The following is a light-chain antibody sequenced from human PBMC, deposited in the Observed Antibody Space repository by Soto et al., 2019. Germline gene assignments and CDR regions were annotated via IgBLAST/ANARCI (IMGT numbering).Light chain of an antibody. Sequence: QSVLTQPPSVSRTPGQRVTISCTRSSSNIGAGYDVHWYQQLPGTAPKLLIYVNSNRPSGVPDRFSGSKSATSASLAITGLQAEDEADYYCQSYDSSLSAVVFGGGTKVTVL. CDR1: SSNIGAGYD. V-gene: IGLV1-40*01. CDR3: QSYDSSLSAVV. J-gene: IGLJ2*01. CDR2: VNS.